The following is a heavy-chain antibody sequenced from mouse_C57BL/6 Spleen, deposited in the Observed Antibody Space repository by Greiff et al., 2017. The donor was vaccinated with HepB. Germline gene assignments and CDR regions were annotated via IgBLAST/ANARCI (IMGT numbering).Heavy chain of an antibody. CDR3: TRYYYYAMDY. V-gene: IGHV1-15*01. CDR1: GYTFTDYE. Sequence: ESGAELVRPGASVTLSCKASGYTFTDYEMHWVKQTPVHGLEWIGAIDPETGGTAYNQKFKGKAILTADKSSSTAYMELRSLTSEDSAVYYCTRYYYYAMDYWGQGTSVTVSS. CDR2: IDPETGGT. J-gene: IGHJ4*01. D-gene: IGHD1-1*01.